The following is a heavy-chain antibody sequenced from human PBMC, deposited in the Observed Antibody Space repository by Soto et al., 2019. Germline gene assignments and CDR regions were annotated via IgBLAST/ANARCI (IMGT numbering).Heavy chain of an antibody. V-gene: IGHV4-34*01. J-gene: IGHJ3*02. CDR2: INHRGST. CDR1: GGSFSGYY. Sequence: SETLSLTCAFYGGSFSGYYWSWIRQPPGKGGEGIGEINHRGSTNYNPSLKSRVTISVDTSKNQFSLKLSSVTAADTAVYYCAREPRPTSYYYGSGSYRPNNDAFDIWGQGTMVT. D-gene: IGHD3-10*01. CDR3: AREPRPTSYYYGSGSYRPNNDAFDI.